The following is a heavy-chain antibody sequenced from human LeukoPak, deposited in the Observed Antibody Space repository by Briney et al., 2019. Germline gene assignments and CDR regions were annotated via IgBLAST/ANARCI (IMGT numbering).Heavy chain of an antibody. J-gene: IGHJ4*02. CDR3: AREGPPYYYDSSGYYLY. CDR1: GGSFSGYY. D-gene: IGHD3-22*01. Sequence: PSETLSLTCAVYGGSFSGYYWGWIRQPPGKGLEWIGEINHSGSTNYNPSLKSRVTIPVDTSKNQFSLKLSSVTAADAAVYYCAREGPPYYYDSSGYYLYWGQGTLVTVSS. V-gene: IGHV4-34*01. CDR2: INHSGST.